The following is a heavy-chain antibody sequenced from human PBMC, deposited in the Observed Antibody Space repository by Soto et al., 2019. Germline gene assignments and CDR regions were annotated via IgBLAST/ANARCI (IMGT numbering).Heavy chain of an antibody. CDR2: ISYDGSNK. J-gene: IGHJ6*02. CDR3: AKGYSSSWSYGMDV. CDR1: GFTFSSYG. D-gene: IGHD6-13*01. V-gene: IGHV3-30*18. Sequence: QVQLVESGGGVVQPGRSLRLSCAASGFTFSSYGMHWVRQAPGKGLEWVAVISYDGSNKYYADSVKGRFTISRDNSKNTLYLQMNSLRAEDTAVYYCAKGYSSSWSYGMDVWGQGTTVTVSS.